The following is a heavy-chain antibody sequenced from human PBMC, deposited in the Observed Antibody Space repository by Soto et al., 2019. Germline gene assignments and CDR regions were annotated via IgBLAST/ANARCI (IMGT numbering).Heavy chain of an antibody. Sequence: QVQLVESGGGVVQPGRSLRLSCAASGFSFSTYVMHWVRQAPGKGLEWVAAMSYDGTKKYYADSVKGRFTISRDNSRNTLFLQLDSLRVEDTAVYYCAKEYGSTWIDHWGQGTLVTVSS. V-gene: IGHV3-30*18. D-gene: IGHD6-13*01. CDR2: MSYDGTKK. J-gene: IGHJ4*02. CDR3: AKEYGSTWIDH. CDR1: GFSFSTYV.